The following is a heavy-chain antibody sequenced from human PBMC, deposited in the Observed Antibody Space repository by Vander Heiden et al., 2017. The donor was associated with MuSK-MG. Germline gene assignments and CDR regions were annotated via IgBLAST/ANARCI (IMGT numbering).Heavy chain of an antibody. J-gene: IGHJ2*01. CDR2: INHSGST. CDR3: ARWRRNYWYFDL. CDR1: GGSFSGYY. V-gene: IGHV4-34*01. Sequence: QVQLPQWGAGLLKPSETLSLTCALYGGSFSGYYWRGIHQPPGKGLEWIGEINHSGSTNYNPSLKSRVTISVDTSKNQFSLKLSSVTAADTAVYYCARWRRNYWYFDLWGRGTLVTVSS.